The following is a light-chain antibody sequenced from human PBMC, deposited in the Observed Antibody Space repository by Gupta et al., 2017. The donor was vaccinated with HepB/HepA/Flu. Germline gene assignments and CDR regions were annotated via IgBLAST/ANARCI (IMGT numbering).Light chain of an antibody. Sequence: AGLTQSPSVSKGLRQTATLTCTGNNNNIGIEGATWLQQHQGHPPKLLSYRNDNRPSGISERFSASRSGNTAFLTITELQPEDEADYYCSAWDTSLRVWLFGGGTKLTVL. J-gene: IGLJ3*02. CDR2: RND. CDR1: NNNIGIEG. CDR3: SAWDTSLRVWL. V-gene: IGLV10-54*04.